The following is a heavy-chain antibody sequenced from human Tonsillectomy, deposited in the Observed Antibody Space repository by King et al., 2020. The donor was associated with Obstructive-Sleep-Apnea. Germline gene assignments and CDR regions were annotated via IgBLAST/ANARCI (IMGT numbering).Heavy chain of an antibody. Sequence: VQLVESGGGLVQPGGSLRLSCEGSGFIFSMYELSWVRQAPGKGLEWVSAISETGGSTQFADSVKGRFTMSRDDAKKTVYLQMNNLRVEDTAVYYCGTGGYMIGVYWGRGALVAVSS. D-gene: IGHD3-16*01. CDR2: ISETGGST. V-gene: IGHV3-23*04. CDR3: GTGGYMIGVY. CDR1: GFIFSMYE. J-gene: IGHJ4*02.